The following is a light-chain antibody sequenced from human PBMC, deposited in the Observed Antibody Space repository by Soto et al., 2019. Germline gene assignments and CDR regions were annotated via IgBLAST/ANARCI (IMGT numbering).Light chain of an antibody. V-gene: IGLV1-44*01. J-gene: IGLJ2*01. CDR3: AVWDDILNGLL. CDR1: NSNIGRNT. CDR2: SSS. Sequence: QSALTQPPSASGTPGQRVTISCSGSNSNIGRNTVNWYQQLPGTAPKLLIYSSSQRPSGVPDRFTGSKSGTSASLVINGLQSEDEADYYCAVWDDILNGLLFGGGTKLTVL.